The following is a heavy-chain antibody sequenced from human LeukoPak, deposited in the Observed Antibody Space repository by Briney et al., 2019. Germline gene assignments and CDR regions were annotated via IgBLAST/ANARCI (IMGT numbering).Heavy chain of an antibody. D-gene: IGHD3-22*01. CDR2: ISYDGSNK. CDR1: GFAFSSYA. Sequence: GGSLRLSCAASGFAFSSYAMHWVRQAPGKGLEWVAVISYDGSNKYYADSVKGRFTISRDNSKNTLYLQMNSLRAEDTAVYYCARDPTTYDSSGYYPGYWGQGTLVTVSS. J-gene: IGHJ4*02. CDR3: ARDPTTYDSSGYYPGY. V-gene: IGHV3-30-3*01.